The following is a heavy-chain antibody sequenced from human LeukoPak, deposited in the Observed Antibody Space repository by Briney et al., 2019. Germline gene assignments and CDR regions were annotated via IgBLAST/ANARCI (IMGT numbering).Heavy chain of an antibody. V-gene: IGHV4-61*02. CDR2: IYTSGCT. Sequence: SETLSLTCTVSGGSISSGSYYWSWIRQPAGKGLEWIGRIYTSGCTNYNPSLKSRVTISVDTSKNQFSLKLSSVTAADTAVYYCARDLRGYEYFQHWGQGTLVTVSS. CDR1: GGSISSGSYY. CDR3: ARDLRGYEYFQH. D-gene: IGHD5-12*01. J-gene: IGHJ1*01.